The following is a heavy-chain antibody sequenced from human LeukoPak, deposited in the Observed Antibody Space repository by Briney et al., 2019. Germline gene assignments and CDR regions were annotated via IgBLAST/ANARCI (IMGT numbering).Heavy chain of an antibody. V-gene: IGHV1-69*13. CDR1: GYTFTGYY. D-gene: IGHD2-15*01. J-gene: IGHJ2*01. CDR2: IIPIFGTA. Sequence: AASMKVSCKASGYTFTGYYIHWLRQAPGQGLEWMGGIIPIFGTANYAQKFQGRVTITADESTSTAYMELSSLRSEDTAVYYCARALAPSGYCSGGSCYSPGGLSNWYFDLWGRGTLVTVSS. CDR3: ARALAPSGYCSGGSCYSPGGLSNWYFDL.